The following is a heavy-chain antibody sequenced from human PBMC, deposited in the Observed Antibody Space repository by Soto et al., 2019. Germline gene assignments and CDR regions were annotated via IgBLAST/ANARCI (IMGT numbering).Heavy chain of an antibody. CDR2: ISGSGGSE. J-gene: IGHJ6*01. CDR3: AKGDTTMITDYYAMEV. D-gene: IGHD5-18*01. V-gene: IGHV3-23*01. Sequence: VGSLRLSCAFSVFTFTSYAMTCVRHSPGKWLEWVSAISGSGGSEFYADSVKGRFTISRDNSKNTLYLQMKSLRAEDTALYYCAKGDTTMITDYYAMEVWGQGTTVHVSS. CDR1: VFTFTSYA.